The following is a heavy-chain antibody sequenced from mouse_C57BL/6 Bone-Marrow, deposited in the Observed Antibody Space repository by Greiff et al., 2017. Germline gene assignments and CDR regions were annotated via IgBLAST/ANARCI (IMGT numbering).Heavy chain of an antibody. J-gene: IGHJ4*01. CDR1: GYTFTSYG. CDR2: IYPRSGNT. Sequence: VQLQQSGAELARPGASVKLSCKASGYTFTSYGISWVKQRTGPGLEWIGEIYPRSGNTYHNEKFKGKATLTADKSSSTAYMELRSLTSEDSAVYFCARDDGYPLYYYAMDYWGQGTSVTVSS. D-gene: IGHD2-3*01. CDR3: ARDDGYPLYYYAMDY. V-gene: IGHV1-81*01.